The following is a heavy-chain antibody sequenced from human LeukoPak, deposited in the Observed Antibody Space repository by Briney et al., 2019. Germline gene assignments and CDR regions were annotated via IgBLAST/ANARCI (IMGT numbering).Heavy chain of an antibody. CDR1: GYTFTGYY. CDR3: AREWELLRKYLYH. V-gene: IGHV1-2*02. D-gene: IGHD1-26*01. Sequence: ASVKVSCKASGYTFTGYYLHWVRQAPGQGLDWMGWINPNSGGTTYAQNFKGRVTMTWNTSISTAYMELSRLRSDDTAVYYCAREWELLRKYLYHWGQGTLVTVSS. J-gene: IGHJ1*01. CDR2: INPNSGGT.